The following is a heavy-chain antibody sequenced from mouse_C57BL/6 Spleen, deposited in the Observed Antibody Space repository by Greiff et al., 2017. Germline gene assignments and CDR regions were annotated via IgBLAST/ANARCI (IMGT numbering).Heavy chain of an antibody. V-gene: IGHV5-9-1*02. CDR3: TRDRITTVVAPFAY. J-gene: IGHJ3*01. CDR2: ISSGGDYI. CDR1: GFTFSSYA. Sequence: EVMLVESGEGLVKPGGSLKLSCAASGFTFSSYAMSWVRQTPEKRLEWVAYISSGGDYIYYADTVKGRFTISRGNARNTLYLQMSSLKSEDTAMYYCTRDRITTVVAPFAYWGQGTLVTVSA. D-gene: IGHD1-1*01.